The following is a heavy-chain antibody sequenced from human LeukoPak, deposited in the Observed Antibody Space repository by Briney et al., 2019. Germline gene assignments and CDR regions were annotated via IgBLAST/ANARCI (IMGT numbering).Heavy chain of an antibody. CDR1: GGSISSYY. CDR2: IYSSGST. J-gene: IGHJ4*02. V-gene: IGHV4-4*07. CDR3: ASTRAVGGIGEYYFDY. Sequence: TSETLSLTCTVSGGSISSYYWSWIRQPAGKGLEWIGRIYSSGSTNYNPSLKSRVTMSVDTSKNQFSLKLRSVTAADTAVYYCASTRAVGGIGEYYFDYWGQGTLVTVSS. D-gene: IGHD3-10*01.